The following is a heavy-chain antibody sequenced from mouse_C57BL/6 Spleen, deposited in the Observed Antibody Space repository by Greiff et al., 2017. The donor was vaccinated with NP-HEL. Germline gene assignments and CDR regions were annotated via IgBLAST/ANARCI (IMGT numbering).Heavy chain of an antibody. V-gene: IGHV1-69*01. CDR1: GYTFTSYW. CDR3: ARPDYYGSSYWYFDV. CDR2: IDPSDSYT. J-gene: IGHJ1*03. Sequence: QVQLQQPGAELVMPGASVKLSCKASGYTFTSYWMHWVKQRPGQGLEWIGEIDPSDSYTNYNQKFKGKSTLTVDKSSSAAYMQLSSLTSEDAADYYCARPDYYGSSYWYFDVWGTGTTVTVSS. D-gene: IGHD1-1*01.